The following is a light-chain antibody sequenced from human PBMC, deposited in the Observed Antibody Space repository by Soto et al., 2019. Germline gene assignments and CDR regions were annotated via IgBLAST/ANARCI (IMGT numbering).Light chain of an antibody. J-gene: IGKJ1*01. Sequence: IQLTQSPSSLSASAGDRVTITCRASQGVRSYLAWFQQRPGKAPKLLIFGASTLQNGVPARFSGGGFGTEFTLTITSLQPEDFATYYCHQVYTYPRTFGQGTKVDIK. CDR3: HQVYTYPRT. V-gene: IGKV1-9*01. CDR1: QGVRSY. CDR2: GAS.